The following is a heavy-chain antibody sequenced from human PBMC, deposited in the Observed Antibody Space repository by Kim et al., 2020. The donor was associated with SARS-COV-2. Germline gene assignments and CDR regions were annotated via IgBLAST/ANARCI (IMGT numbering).Heavy chain of an antibody. Sequence: GGSLRLSCAASGFTFSSYAMSWVRQAPGKGLEWVSAISGSGGSTYYADSVKGRFTISRDNSKNTLYLQMNSLRAEDTAVYYCAKDRGRYYGDYSPLRVVWGQGTLVTVSS. CDR3: AKDRGRYYGDYSPLRVV. D-gene: IGHD4-17*01. V-gene: IGHV3-23*01. CDR1: GFTFSSYA. J-gene: IGHJ4*02. CDR2: ISGSGGST.